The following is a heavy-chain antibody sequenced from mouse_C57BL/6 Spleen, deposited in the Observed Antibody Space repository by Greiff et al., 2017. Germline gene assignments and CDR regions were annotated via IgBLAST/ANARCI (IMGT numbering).Heavy chain of an antibody. J-gene: IGHJ2*01. CDR3: ATYGNYEGNY. Sequence: QVQLKESGAELARPGASVKLSCKASGYTFTSYGISWVKQRTGQGLEWIGEIYPRSGNTYYNEKFKGKATLTADKSSSTAYMELRSLTSEDSAVYFCATYGNYEGNYWGQGTTLTVSS. CDR2: IYPRSGNT. V-gene: IGHV1-81*01. D-gene: IGHD2-1*01. CDR1: GYTFTSYG.